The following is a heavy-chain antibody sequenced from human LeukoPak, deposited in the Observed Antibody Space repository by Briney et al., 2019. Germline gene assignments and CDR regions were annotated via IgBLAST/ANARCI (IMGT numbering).Heavy chain of an antibody. J-gene: IGHJ4*02. D-gene: IGHD1-1*01. V-gene: IGHV3-53*01. CDR2: LYTDDTT. CDR1: DFSVSGFY. CDR3: ARGGSFYWNPRY. Sequence: PGGSLRLSCVASDFSVSGFYMSWVRQAPGKGLEWISLLYTDDTTYYADSVEGRFTISRDDSKNIIYLQMNSLRVEDTAIYYCARGGSFYWNPRYWGQGTLVTVSS.